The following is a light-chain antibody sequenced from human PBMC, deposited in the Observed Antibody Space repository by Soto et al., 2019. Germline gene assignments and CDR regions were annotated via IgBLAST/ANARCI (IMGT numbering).Light chain of an antibody. CDR2: GVF. CDR3: QHYDGSPRT. J-gene: IGKJ2*01. Sequence: VLTQSPGTVSLSPGEKATLSCRTSQSVSSNYLAWYQQKPGQAPRLLIYGVFNRATGIPDRFSGSGSGTDFSLTISRLEPEDVAVYSCQHYDGSPRTFGQGTRLQI. V-gene: IGKV3-20*01. CDR1: QSVSSNY.